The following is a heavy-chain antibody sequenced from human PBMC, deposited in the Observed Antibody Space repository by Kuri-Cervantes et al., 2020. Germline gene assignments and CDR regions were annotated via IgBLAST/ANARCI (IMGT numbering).Heavy chain of an antibody. V-gene: IGHV1-2*02. CDR3: ARENGKSYAYSLDY. D-gene: IGHD5-18*01. CDR1: GYTFTTYY. CDR2: INPNSGGT. Sequence: ASVKVSCKASGYTFTTYYMHWARQAPGQGLEWMGIINPNSGGTNYAQKFQGRVTMTRDTSVSTAYMELSSLRSDDTAVYYCARENGKSYAYSLDYWGQGTLVTVSS. J-gene: IGHJ4*02.